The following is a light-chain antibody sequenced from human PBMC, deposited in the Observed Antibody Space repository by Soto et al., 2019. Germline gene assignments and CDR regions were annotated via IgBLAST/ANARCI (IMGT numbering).Light chain of an antibody. CDR1: ALPKQY. J-gene: IGLJ1*01. Sequence: SYELTQPPSVSVSPGQTARITCSGDALPKQYAYWYQQKPGQAPVLVIYKDSERPSGIPERFSGSSSGTTVTLTISGVQAEDEADYYCQSPDSSGTYQVFGTGTQLTVL. CDR2: KDS. CDR3: QSPDSSGTYQV. V-gene: IGLV3-25*03.